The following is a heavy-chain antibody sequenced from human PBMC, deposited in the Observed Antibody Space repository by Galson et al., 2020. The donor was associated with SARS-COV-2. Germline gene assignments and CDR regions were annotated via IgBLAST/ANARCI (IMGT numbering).Heavy chain of an antibody. V-gene: IGHV3-64*01. CDR1: GFTFSSYA. Sequence: GGSLRLSCAASGFTFSSYAMHWVRQAPGKGLEYVSAISSNGGSTYYANSVKGRFTISRDNSKNTLYLQMGSLRAEDMAVYYCARDSGSYLVEFDYWGQGTLVTVSS. D-gene: IGHD1-26*01. CDR3: ARDSGSYLVEFDY. J-gene: IGHJ4*02. CDR2: ISSNGGST.